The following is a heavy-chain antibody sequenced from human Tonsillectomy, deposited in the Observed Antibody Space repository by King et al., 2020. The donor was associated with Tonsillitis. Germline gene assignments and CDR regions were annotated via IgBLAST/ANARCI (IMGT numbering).Heavy chain of an antibody. D-gene: IGHD3-22*01. CDR1: GGTFSSHA. V-gene: IGHV1-69*04. Sequence: QLVQSGAEVKKPGSSVKVSCKASGGTFSSHAIVWVRQAPGQGLEWMGRIMPIVGTGNYAQKFQGRVTITAHKSTSTAYMELSRLRSEDTAVYYCARGLYDSSGFTLGYWGQGTLVTVSS. J-gene: IGHJ4*02. CDR2: IMPIVGTG. CDR3: ARGLYDSSGFTLGY.